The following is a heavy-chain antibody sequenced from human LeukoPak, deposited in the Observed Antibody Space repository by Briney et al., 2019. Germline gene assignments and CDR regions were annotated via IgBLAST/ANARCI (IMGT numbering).Heavy chain of an antibody. J-gene: IGHJ6*03. CDR3: ARDRGFGDPYYYYMDV. CDR1: GFTFDDYA. Sequence: GGSLRLSCAASGFTFDDYAMHWVRQAPGKGLEWVSGISWNSGSIGYADSVKGRFTISRDNAKNSLYLQMNSLRAEDTAVYYCARDRGFGDPYYYYMDVWGKGTTVTVSS. CDR2: ISWNSGSI. D-gene: IGHD3-10*01. V-gene: IGHV3-9*01.